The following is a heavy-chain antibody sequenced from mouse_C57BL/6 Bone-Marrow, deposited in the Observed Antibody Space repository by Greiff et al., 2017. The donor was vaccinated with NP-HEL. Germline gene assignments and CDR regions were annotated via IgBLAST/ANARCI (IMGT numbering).Heavy chain of an antibody. CDR3: AGTHFDY. V-gene: IGHV1-82*01. Sequence: VQLQQSGPELVKPGASVKISCKASGYAFSSSWMHWVKQRPGQGLEWIGRIYPGDGDTNYNGKFKGKATLTADKSSSTAYMQLSSLTSEDSAVYFCAGTHFDYWGKGTTLTVSS. D-gene: IGHD3-1*01. J-gene: IGHJ2*01. CDR2: IYPGDGDT. CDR1: GYAFSSSW.